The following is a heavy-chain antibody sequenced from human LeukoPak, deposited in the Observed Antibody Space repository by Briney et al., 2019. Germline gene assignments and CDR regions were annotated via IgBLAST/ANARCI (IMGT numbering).Heavy chain of an antibody. Sequence: GGSLRLSCAASGFTFSSYSMNWVRQAPGKGLEWVSSISSSSSYIYYADSVKGRFTISRDNSKNTLYLQMNSLRAEDTAVYYPAARAYHGAFDIWGQGTMVTVSS. D-gene: IGHD2-2*01. CDR2: ISSSSSYI. J-gene: IGHJ3*02. CDR3: AARAYHGAFDI. V-gene: IGHV3-21*01. CDR1: GFTFSSYS.